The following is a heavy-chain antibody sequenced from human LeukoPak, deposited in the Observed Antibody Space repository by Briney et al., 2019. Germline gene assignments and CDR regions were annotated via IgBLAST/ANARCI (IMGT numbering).Heavy chain of an antibody. CDR2: MNPNRGNT. CDR3: ARPDDGRYSGYALDGY. J-gene: IGHJ4*02. CDR1: GYTFTTYE. D-gene: IGHD5-12*01. Sequence: ASVKVSCKASGYTFTTYEIHWVRQATGQGLEWMGWMNPNRGNTGHAQKFQGRATMTRNTSISTAYMELSSLRSEDTAVYYGARPDDGRYSGYALDGYWGQGTLVTVSS. V-gene: IGHV1-8*02.